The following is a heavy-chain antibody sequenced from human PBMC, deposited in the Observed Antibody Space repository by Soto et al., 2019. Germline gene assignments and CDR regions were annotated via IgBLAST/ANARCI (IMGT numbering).Heavy chain of an antibody. D-gene: IGHD4-17*01. V-gene: IGHV1-18*04. CDR3: ARRGPGDPINYYYYGMDV. CDR1: GYTFSSYG. Sequence: QVQLVQSGAEVKKPGASVKVSCKASGYTFSSYGISWVRQAPGQGLEWMGWISAYNGNTNFPQKFQGRVTMTTDTSTSTAYMELRSLRSDDTAVYFRARRGPGDPINYYYYGMDVWGQGTTVTVSS. J-gene: IGHJ6*02. CDR2: ISAYNGNT.